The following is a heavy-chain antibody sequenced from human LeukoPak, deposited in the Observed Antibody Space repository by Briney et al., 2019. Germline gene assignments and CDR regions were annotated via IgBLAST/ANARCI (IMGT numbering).Heavy chain of an antibody. CDR3: VRLYGY. D-gene: IGHD3-16*02. CDR2: INPDGSGT. V-gene: IGHV3-74*01. Sequence: PGGSLRLSCAASGFTLSNYWVDWVRQGPEKGLVWVSRINPDGSGTTYADSVKGRFTISRDNAKNTVYLQMNSLRAEDTAVYYCVRLYGYWSQGALVTVSS. J-gene: IGHJ4*02. CDR1: GFTLSNYW.